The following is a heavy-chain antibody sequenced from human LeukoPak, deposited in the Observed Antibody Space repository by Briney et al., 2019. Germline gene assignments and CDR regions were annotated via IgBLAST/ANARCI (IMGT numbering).Heavy chain of an antibody. J-gene: IGHJ3*02. CDR2: IYHSGST. D-gene: IGHD3-16*01. CDR1: GGSISSGGYS. V-gene: IGHV4-30-2*01. Sequence: SQTLSLTCAVSGGSISSGGYSWSWIRQPPGKGLEWIGYIYHSGSTYYNPSLKSRVTISVDRSKNQFSLKLSSVTAADTAVYYCASLGGDIWGQGTMVTVSS. CDR3: ASLGGDI.